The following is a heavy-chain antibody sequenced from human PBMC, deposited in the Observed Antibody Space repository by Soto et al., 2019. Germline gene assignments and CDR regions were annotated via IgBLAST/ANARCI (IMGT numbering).Heavy chain of an antibody. V-gene: IGHV3-74*01. CDR2: INSDGSST. J-gene: IGHJ4*02. Sequence: SGGSLRLSCAASGFTFSSYWMHWVRQAPGKGLVWVSRINSDGSSTSYADSVKGRFTISRDNAKNTLYLQMNSLRAEDTAVYYCARDPIIYYDSSGSYFDYWGQGTLVTVSS. CDR3: ARDPIIYYDSSGSYFDY. CDR1: GFTFSSYW. D-gene: IGHD3-22*01.